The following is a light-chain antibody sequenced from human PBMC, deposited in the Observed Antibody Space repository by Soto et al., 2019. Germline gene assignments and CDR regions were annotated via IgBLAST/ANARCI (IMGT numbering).Light chain of an antibody. CDR1: SSDIGAYDY. CDR3: GSYASATLI. Sequence: QSALTQPASVSGSPGQSITISCTGTSSDIGAYDYVSCFQQYSGKAPTLIIYEVRFRPSGVSSRFSGSKSGNTASLTISGLQTEDEADYYCGSYASATLIFGGGTKLTVL. V-gene: IGLV2-14*03. CDR2: EVR. J-gene: IGLJ2*01.